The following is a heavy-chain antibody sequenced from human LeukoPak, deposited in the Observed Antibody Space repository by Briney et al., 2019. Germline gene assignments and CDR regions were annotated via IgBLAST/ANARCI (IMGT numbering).Heavy chain of an antibody. CDR3: AKGLVDYFDY. CDR1: GVTFSSYA. CDR2: VSGSGGST. D-gene: IGHD2-8*02. J-gene: IGHJ4*02. Sequence: GGSLRLSCAASGVTFSSYAMTWVRQAPGQGLEWVSAVSGSGGSTYYADSVKGRFTISRDNSKNTPYLQMNRLRAEDTAVYYCAKGLVDYFDYWGQGTLVTVSS. V-gene: IGHV3-23*01.